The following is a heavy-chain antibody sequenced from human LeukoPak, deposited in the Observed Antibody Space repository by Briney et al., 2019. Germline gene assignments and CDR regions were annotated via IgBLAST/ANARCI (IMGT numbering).Heavy chain of an antibody. Sequence: SVKVSCKASGGTFSSYAISWVRQAPGQGLKWMGRIIPIFGTANYAQKFQGRVTITTDESTSTAYMELSSLRSEDTAVYYCARDRISPRTGDNPYYFDYWGQGTLVTVSS. CDR1: GGTFSSYA. J-gene: IGHJ4*02. CDR3: ARDRISPRTGDNPYYFDY. CDR2: IIPIFGTA. V-gene: IGHV1-69*05. D-gene: IGHD7-27*01.